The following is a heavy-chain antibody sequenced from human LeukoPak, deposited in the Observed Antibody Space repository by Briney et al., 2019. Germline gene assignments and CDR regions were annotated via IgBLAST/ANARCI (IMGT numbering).Heavy chain of an antibody. CDR3: AREGAVPGIDP. D-gene: IGHD3-16*01. V-gene: IGHV4-38-2*02. CDR2: ISYNGIT. CDR1: GYSIISGFS. J-gene: IGHJ5*02. Sequence: PSKTLSLTCTVSGYSIISGFSWGWFRQSPGTVLEWLGAISYNGITDYNPSLKSRVTISRDTSKNQLSLWLTSVTAADTALYYCAREGAVPGIDPWGQRTLVTVSS.